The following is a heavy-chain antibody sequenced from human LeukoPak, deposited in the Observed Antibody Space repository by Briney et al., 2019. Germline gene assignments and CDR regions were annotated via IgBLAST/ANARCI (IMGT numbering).Heavy chain of an antibody. J-gene: IGHJ6*02. CDR2: IHYSGKA. V-gene: IGHV4-59*01. CDR1: SGSISGYY. D-gene: IGHD3-16*01. CDR3: ARFGVYYDMGV. Sequence: SETLSLTCTVSSGSISGYYWTWIRQPPGKGLEWIGQIHYSGKADYNPSLRSRITISVDTSKNQMSLKLSSVTAADTAVYYCARFGVYYDMGVWGQGTTVTVS.